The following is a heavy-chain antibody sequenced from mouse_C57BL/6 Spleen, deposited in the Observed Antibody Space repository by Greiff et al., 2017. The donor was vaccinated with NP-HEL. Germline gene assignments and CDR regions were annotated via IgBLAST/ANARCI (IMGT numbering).Heavy chain of an antibody. CDR2: INYDGSST. Sequence: EVQLQESEGGLVQPGSSMKLSCTASGFTFSDYYMAWVRQVPEKGLEWVANINYDGSSTYYLDSLKSRFIISRDNAKNILYLQMSSLKSEDTATYYCARGGYYGSYWYFDVWGTGTTVTVSS. CDR1: GFTFSDYY. CDR3: ARGGYYGSYWYFDV. D-gene: IGHD1-1*01. J-gene: IGHJ1*03. V-gene: IGHV5-16*01.